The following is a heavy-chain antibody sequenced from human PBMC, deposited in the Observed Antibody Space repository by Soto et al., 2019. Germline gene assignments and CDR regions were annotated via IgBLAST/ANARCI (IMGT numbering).Heavy chain of an antibody. CDR2: VNWNAAGI. V-gene: IGHV3-20*04. Sequence: GSLRLSCATSGFTFDDYGMSWVRQVPGKGLEWVSGVNWNAAGIGYADSVKGRFTISRDNAKNSLYLQMNSLRAEDTALYYCARRPSRYCSSTTCYASDYWAQGTLVPVSS. D-gene: IGHD2-2*01. CDR3: ARRPSRYCSSTTCYASDY. J-gene: IGHJ4*02. CDR1: GFTFDDYG.